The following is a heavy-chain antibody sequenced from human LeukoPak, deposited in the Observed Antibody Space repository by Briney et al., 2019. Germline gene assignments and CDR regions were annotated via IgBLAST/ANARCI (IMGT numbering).Heavy chain of an antibody. Sequence: GGSQRLSCTASGFTFGDYAMSWVRQAPGRGLEWVTFIRNKAYGGTAEYAASVKGRFTISRDDSKGIAYLQMNSLKTEDTAVYYCTREVGGIAAVWGQGTLVTVSS. D-gene: IGHD6-13*01. J-gene: IGHJ4*02. CDR1: GFTFGDYA. CDR2: IRNKAYGGTA. V-gene: IGHV3-49*04. CDR3: TREVGGIAAV.